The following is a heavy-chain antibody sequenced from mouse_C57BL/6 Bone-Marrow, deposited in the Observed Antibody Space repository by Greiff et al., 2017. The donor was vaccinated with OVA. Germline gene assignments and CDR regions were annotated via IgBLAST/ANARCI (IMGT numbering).Heavy chain of an antibody. CDR1: GYTFTGYT. D-gene: IGHD2-4*01. CDR2: FYPGSGGI. J-gene: IGHJ3*01. CDR3: ARHEDYYDYDGWCAY. V-gene: IGHV1-62-2*01. Sequence: VQLQQSGAELVKPGASVKLSCKASGYTFTGYTIHWVKQRSGRGLEWIGWFYPGSGGIKYNEKFKSKATLTADKSSSTAYMELSRLTSEDTAVYFGARHEDYYDYDGWCAYWGQGTLVTVSA.